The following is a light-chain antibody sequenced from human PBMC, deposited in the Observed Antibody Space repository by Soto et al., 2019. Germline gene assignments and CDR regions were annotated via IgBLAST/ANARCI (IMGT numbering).Light chain of an antibody. Sequence: QSALTQPASVSGSPGQSITISCTGTSSDAGAYNYISWYQQHPGKAPKLMIYEVSNRPSGVSTRFSGSKSGNTASLTISGLQAEDEGDYYCSTYINSITFVIFGGGTKLTVL. CDR3: STYINSITFVI. V-gene: IGLV2-14*01. CDR1: SSDAGAYNY. J-gene: IGLJ2*01. CDR2: EVS.